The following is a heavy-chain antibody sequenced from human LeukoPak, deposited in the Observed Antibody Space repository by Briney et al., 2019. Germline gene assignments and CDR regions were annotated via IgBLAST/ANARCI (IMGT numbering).Heavy chain of an antibody. D-gene: IGHD2-2*02. CDR2: IGTAGDT. J-gene: IGHJ4*02. V-gene: IGHV3-13*04. CDR3: AKGSCRSASCNKALNS. CDR1: TLTSRDHD. Sequence: PGRSLRLSCVASTLTSRDHDMHWVRQAPGKGLEWVSSIGTAGDTYYSGSVKGRFTISRENAKNSLYLQMNSLSAWDTAIYYCAKGSCRSASCNKALNSWGQGALVTVSS.